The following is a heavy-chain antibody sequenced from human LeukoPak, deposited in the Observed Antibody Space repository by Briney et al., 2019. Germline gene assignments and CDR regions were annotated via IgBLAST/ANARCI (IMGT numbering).Heavy chain of an antibody. CDR3: ARAREEYQLLSPPDY. Sequence: ASVKVSCKASGYTFTSYGISWVRQAPGQGLEWMGWISPNSGGTNYAQKFQGRVTMTRDTSISTAYMELSRLRSDDTAVYYCARAREEYQLLSPPDYWGQGTLVTVSS. CDR2: ISPNSGGT. V-gene: IGHV1-2*02. J-gene: IGHJ4*02. D-gene: IGHD2-2*01. CDR1: GYTFTSYG.